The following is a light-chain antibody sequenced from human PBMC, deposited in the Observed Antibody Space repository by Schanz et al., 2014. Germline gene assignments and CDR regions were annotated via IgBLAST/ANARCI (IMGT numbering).Light chain of an antibody. CDR2: AAS. J-gene: IGKJ2*01. CDR3: QLYNSFFGST. CDR1: QSISSY. V-gene: IGKV1-39*02. Sequence: DIQMTQSPSSLSASVGDRVTITCRASQSISSYLNWYQQKPGKAPKLLIYAASSLQSGVPSRFSGSGSGTEFTLTISNLQPDDFATYYCQLYNSFFGSTFGQGTKLEIK.